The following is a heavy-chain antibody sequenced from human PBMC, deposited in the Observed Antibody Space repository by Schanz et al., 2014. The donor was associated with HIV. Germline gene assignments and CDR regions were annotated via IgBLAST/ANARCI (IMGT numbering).Heavy chain of an antibody. Sequence: QVQLVESGGGVVQPGRSLRLSCAASGITFSTSGMHWVRQAPGKGLEWVAVIWYDGSKKYYADSVKGRFTISRDNSKNTLYLQMNSLRAEDTAVYYCAKRRDSGYAYFDYWGQGTLVTVSS. J-gene: IGHJ4*02. CDR1: GITFSTSG. CDR3: AKRRDSGYAYFDY. CDR2: IWYDGSKK. V-gene: IGHV3-33*06. D-gene: IGHD1-1*01.